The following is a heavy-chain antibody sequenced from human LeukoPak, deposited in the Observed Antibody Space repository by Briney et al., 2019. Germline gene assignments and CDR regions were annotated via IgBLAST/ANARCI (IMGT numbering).Heavy chain of an antibody. V-gene: IGHV3-43*02. CDR1: GFTFDDYA. J-gene: IGHJ5*02. Sequence: GGSLRLSCAASGFTFDDYAMHWVRQAPGKGLEWVSLISGDGGSTYYADSVKGRFTISRDNSKNSLYLQMNSLRTEDTALYYCAKESYSIWSNWFDPWGQGTLVTVSS. CDR2: ISGDGGST. CDR3: AKESYSIWSNWFDP. D-gene: IGHD1-26*01.